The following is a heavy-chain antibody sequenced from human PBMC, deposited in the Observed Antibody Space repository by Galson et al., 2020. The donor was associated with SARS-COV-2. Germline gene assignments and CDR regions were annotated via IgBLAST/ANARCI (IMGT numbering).Heavy chain of an antibody. CDR1: GFPFSNYS. D-gene: IGHD5-18*01. CDR3: ARDEGIRGYNYGRLYYGMDV. CDR2: ISTSSSYT. Sequence: GESLKISCAASGFPFSNYSMNWVRLAPGQGLEWVSSISTSSSYTYYVDSVKGRFSISRDNPRNSLYLQMNSLRAEDTAVYYCARDEGIRGYNYGRLYYGMDVWGQGTTVTVTS. V-gene: IGHV3-21*01. J-gene: IGHJ6*02.